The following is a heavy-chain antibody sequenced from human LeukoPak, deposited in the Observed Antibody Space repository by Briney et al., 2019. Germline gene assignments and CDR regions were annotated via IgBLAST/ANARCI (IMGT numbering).Heavy chain of an antibody. Sequence: GASVKVSCKASGHTVTAYYIHWVRQAPGQGLEWVGWINPNSGGINDAQKFQGRVTMTRETSISTVYKELSRLRSDDTAVYYCARNTIQLWLNPDYWGQGTLVTVSS. J-gene: IGHJ4*02. D-gene: IGHD5-18*01. CDR3: ARNTIQLWLNPDY. CDR2: INPNSGGI. V-gene: IGHV1-2*02. CDR1: GHTVTAYY.